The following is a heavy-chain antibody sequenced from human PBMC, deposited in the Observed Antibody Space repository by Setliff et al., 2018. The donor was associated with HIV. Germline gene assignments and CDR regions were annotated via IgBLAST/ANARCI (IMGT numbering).Heavy chain of an antibody. D-gene: IGHD6-13*01. J-gene: IGHJ3*02. CDR1: GYTFTSYG. CDR2: IIPMYNIP. V-gene: IGHV1-69*13. CDR3: ARDQTGVAAAAFGGGSAWSDEGFDI. Sequence: SVKVSCKASGYTFTSYGMNWVRQAPGQGLEWMGMIIPMYNIPAYAQKFQGRVTFTADESTSTAYMELSSLSSEDTAVYYCARDQTGVAAAAFGGGSAWSDEGFDIWGQGTMVTVSS.